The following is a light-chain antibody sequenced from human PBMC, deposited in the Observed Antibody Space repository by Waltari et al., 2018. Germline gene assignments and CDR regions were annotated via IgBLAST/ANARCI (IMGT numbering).Light chain of an antibody. V-gene: IGLV10-54*04. CDR1: NNNVAKAG. Sequence: QAGLTQPPSVSKGLRQTATLTCTADNNNVAKAGAPWLQQHPGHPPKLLSYRNNNRPSGISERFSASRSGNTASLTITGLQPEDEADYYCSAWDGNLKIYIFGPGTRVTVL. J-gene: IGLJ1*01. CDR2: RNN. CDR3: SAWDGNLKIYI.